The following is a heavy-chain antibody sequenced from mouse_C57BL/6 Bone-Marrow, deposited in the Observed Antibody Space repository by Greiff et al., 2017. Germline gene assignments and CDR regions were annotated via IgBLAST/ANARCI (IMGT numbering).Heavy chain of an antibody. Sequence: QVQLQQPGAELVKPGASVKLSCKASGYTFTSYWMQWVKQRSGQGLEWIGEIDPSDSYTNYNQKFKGKATLTVDTSSSTAYMQLSSLTSEDSAVYYCAREGYWGQGTTLTVSS. J-gene: IGHJ2*01. CDR1: GYTFTSYW. CDR2: IDPSDSYT. V-gene: IGHV1-50*01. CDR3: AREGY.